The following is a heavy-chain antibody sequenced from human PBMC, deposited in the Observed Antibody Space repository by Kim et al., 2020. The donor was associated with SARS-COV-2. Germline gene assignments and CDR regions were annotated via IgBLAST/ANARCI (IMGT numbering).Heavy chain of an antibody. CDR2: IYYSGST. CDR3: ARDRVERSYYYGMDV. V-gene: IGHV4-31*03. D-gene: IGHD1-1*01. Sequence: LSLTCTVSGGSISSGGYYWSWIRQHPGKGLEWIGYIYYSGSTYYNPSLKSRVTISVDTSKNQFSLKLSSVTAADTAVYYCARDRVERSYYYGMDVWGQGTTVTVSS. CDR1: GGSISSGGYY. J-gene: IGHJ6*02.